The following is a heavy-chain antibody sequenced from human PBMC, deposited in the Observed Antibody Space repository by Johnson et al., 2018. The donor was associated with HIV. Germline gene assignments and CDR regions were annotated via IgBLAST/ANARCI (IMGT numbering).Heavy chain of an antibody. CDR1: GFTFSDSA. Sequence: QVQLVESGGGLVQPGGSLKLACAASGFTFSDSAMHWVRQAPGKGLEWVAVISYDGSSKYYAESLKGRISISRDNSMNTLYLQMNSLRAEDTAVYYCATFGYTSGWIVTDDAFDVWGHGTLVTVSS. CDR2: ISYDGSSK. V-gene: IGHV3-30-3*01. CDR3: ATFGYTSGWIVTDDAFDV. J-gene: IGHJ3*01. D-gene: IGHD6-19*01.